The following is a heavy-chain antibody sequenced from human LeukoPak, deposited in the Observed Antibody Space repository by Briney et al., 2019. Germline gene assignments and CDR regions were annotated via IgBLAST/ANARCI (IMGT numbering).Heavy chain of an antibody. Sequence: SETLSLTCTVSGGSISSYYWSWIRQPPGKGLEWIGYIYYSGSTNYNPSLKSGVTISVDTSKNQFSLKLSSVTAADTAVYYCARVDGDYVYYFDYWGQGTLVTVSS. CDR3: ARVDGDYVYYFDY. CDR2: IYYSGST. J-gene: IGHJ4*02. V-gene: IGHV4-59*01. CDR1: GGSISSYY. D-gene: IGHD4-17*01.